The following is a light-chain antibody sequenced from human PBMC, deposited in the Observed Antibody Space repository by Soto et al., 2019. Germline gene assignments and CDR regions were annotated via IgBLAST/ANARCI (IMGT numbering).Light chain of an antibody. CDR2: AAS. V-gene: IGKV1-6*01. J-gene: IGKJ5*01. CDR1: QGIRND. CDR3: LQDYNYPHT. Sequence: TCRASQGIRNDLGWYQQKPGKAPKLLIYAASSLQSGVPSRFRGSGSGTDFTLTISSLQPEDFSTYYCLQDYNYPHTFGQGTRLEIK.